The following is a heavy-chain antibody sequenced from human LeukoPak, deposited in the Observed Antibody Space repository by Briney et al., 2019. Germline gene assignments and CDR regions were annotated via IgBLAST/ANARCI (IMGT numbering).Heavy chain of an antibody. CDR3: ARGDSSWYEGNWFDP. Sequence: KTSQTLSLTCTVSGGSISNGGYYWSWIRQHPGKGLEWIGYIYYSGSTYYNPSLKSRVTISVDTSKNQFSLKLSSVTAADTAVYYCARGDSSWYEGNWFDPWGQGTLVTVSS. CDR2: IYYSGST. J-gene: IGHJ5*02. D-gene: IGHD6-13*01. CDR1: GGSISNGGYY. V-gene: IGHV4-31*03.